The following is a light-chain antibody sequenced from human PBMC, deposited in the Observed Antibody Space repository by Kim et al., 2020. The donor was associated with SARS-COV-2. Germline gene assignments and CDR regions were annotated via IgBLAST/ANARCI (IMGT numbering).Light chain of an antibody. CDR2: WAS. CDR1: QNILSSVNNKNF. V-gene: IGKV4-1*01. J-gene: IGKJ1*01. CDR3: LQYYSIPT. Sequence: DIVMTQSPDSLAVSLGERATINCKSSQNILSSVNNKNFLSWYQHKPGQPPKLLISWASTRESGVPDRFSGSGSGTDFTLIISSLQAEDVALYYWLQYYSIPTFGQGTKVDIK.